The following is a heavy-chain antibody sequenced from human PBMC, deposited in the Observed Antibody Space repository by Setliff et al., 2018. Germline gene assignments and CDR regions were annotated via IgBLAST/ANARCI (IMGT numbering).Heavy chain of an antibody. CDR3: ASSSGGNYEAYFDY. J-gene: IGHJ4*02. V-gene: IGHV3-30*02. CDR2: LRHDESNR. D-gene: IGHD2-15*01. CDR1: GFTLSSYG. Sequence: GGSLRLSCVVSGFTLSSYGMHWVRQAPGKGLEWVSFLRHDESNRFYVDSVKGRFSISRDNSQNTLYLQMNSLSPEDTALYYCASSSGGNYEAYFDYWGQGTLVTVS.